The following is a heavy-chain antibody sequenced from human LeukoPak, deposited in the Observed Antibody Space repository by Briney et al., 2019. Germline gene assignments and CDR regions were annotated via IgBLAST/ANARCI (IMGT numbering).Heavy chain of an antibody. Sequence: PGGSLRLSCAASGFTFSSYSMNWVRQAPGKGLEWVSFISSSSGSIYYADSVKGRFTISRDNAKNSLYLQMNSLRAEDTAVYYCARVWFGESGWFDPWGQGTLVTVSS. CDR1: GFTFSSYS. CDR2: ISSSSGSI. CDR3: ARVWFGESGWFDP. D-gene: IGHD3-10*01. J-gene: IGHJ5*02. V-gene: IGHV3-21*01.